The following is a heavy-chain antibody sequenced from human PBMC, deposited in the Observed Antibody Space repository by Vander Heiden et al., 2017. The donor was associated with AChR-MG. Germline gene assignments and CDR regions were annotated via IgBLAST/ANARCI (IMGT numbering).Heavy chain of an antibody. D-gene: IGHD6-13*01. CDR1: GFTFGSYA. Sequence: QVQLVESGGGVVQPGRSLRPSCAASGFTFGSYAMHWVRQAPGKGLEWVAVISYDGSNKYYADSVKGRFTISRDNSKNTLYLQMNRLRAEDTAVYYCARDEISREGTGFDYWGQGTLVTVSS. V-gene: IGHV3-30-3*01. CDR3: ARDEISREGTGFDY. J-gene: IGHJ4*02. CDR2: ISYDGSNK.